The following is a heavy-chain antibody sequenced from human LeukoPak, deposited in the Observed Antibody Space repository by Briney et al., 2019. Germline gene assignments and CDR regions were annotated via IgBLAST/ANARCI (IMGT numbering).Heavy chain of an antibody. Sequence: SETVSLTCTVSGGSISSYYWSWIRQPPGKGLEWIGYIYYSGSTNYNPSLKSRVTISVDTSKNQFSLKLSSVTAADTAVYYCARGGYRPIDFDYWGQGTLVTVSS. J-gene: IGHJ4*02. CDR1: GGSISSYY. CDR3: ARGGYRPIDFDY. CDR2: IYYSGST. V-gene: IGHV4-59*01. D-gene: IGHD3-16*02.